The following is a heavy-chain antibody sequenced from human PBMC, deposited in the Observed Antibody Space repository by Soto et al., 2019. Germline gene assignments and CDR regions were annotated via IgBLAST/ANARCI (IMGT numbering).Heavy chain of an antibody. V-gene: IGHV3-72*01. CDR2: NRNKANSYST. J-gene: IGHJ4*02. CDR3: ARGGIVGAKGYFDY. D-gene: IGHD1-26*01. Sequence: EVQLVESGGGLVQPGGSLRLSCAASGFGFGDHYMDWVRQAPGKGLEWVGRNRNKANSYSTEYAASVRGRFTISRDDSLNLLYLQMNSLKTEDTAVYYCARGGIVGAKGYFDYWGQGTLVTVSS. CDR1: GFGFGDHY.